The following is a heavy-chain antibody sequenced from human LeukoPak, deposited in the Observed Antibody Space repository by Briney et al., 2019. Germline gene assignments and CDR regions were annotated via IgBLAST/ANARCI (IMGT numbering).Heavy chain of an antibody. Sequence: GGSLRLSCAASGFTFSSYSMNWVRQAPGKGLEWVSSISSSSSYIYYADSVKGRFTISRDNAKNSLYLQMNGLRAEDTAVYYCARGDSSSWYDWFDPWGQGTLVTVSS. CDR3: ARGDSSSWYDWFDP. D-gene: IGHD6-13*01. CDR2: ISSSSSYI. V-gene: IGHV3-21*01. CDR1: GFTFSSYS. J-gene: IGHJ5*02.